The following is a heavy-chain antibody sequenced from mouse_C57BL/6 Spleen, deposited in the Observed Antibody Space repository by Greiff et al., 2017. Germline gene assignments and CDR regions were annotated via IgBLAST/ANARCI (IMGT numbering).Heavy chain of an antibody. J-gene: IGHJ1*03. V-gene: IGHV1-81*01. CDR3: ARCLLPYWYFDV. CDR2: IYPRSGNT. D-gene: IGHD1-1*01. Sequence: QVQLQQSGAELARPGASVKLSCKASGYTFTSYGISWVKQRTGQGLEWIGEIYPRSGNTYYNEKFKGKATLTADKSSSTAYMELRSLTSEDSAVYFCARCLLPYWYFDVWGTGTTVTVSS. CDR1: GYTFTSYG.